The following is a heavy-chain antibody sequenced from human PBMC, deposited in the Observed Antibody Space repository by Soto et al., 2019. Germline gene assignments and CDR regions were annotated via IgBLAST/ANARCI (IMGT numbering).Heavy chain of an antibody. J-gene: IGHJ5*02. CDR1: GGTVASSHW. V-gene: IGHV4-4*02. CDR2: VYHTGDT. CDR3: AREIVTAGGNNYFDP. Sequence: PSETLSLTCGDSGGTVASSHWWSWVRQPTGRGLEWIGNVYHTGDTNFNPSLQSRVTFSVDKSNNQFSLRLTSVTAADTAVYFCAREIVTAGGNNYFDPWGPGTLVTVSS. D-gene: IGHD2-21*02.